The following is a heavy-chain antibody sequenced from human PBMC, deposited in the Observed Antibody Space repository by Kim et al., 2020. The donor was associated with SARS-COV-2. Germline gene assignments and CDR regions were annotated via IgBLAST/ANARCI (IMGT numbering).Heavy chain of an antibody. CDR1: GFTFSSYG. J-gene: IGHJ4*02. V-gene: IGHV3-33*01. D-gene: IGHD3-3*01. CDR3: ARGGGVPAAPHYDFWSGPYFDY. CDR2: IWYDGSNK. Sequence: GGSLRLSCAASGFTFSSYGMHWVRQAPGKGLEWVAVIWYDGSNKYYADSVKDRFTISRDNSKNTLYLQMNSLRAEDTAVYYCARGGGVPAAPHYDFWSGPYFDYWGQGTLVTVSS.